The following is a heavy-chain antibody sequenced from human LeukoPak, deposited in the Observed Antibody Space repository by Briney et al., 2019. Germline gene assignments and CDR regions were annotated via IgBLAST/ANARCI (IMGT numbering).Heavy chain of an antibody. D-gene: IGHD2-2*01. CDR3: ARRTGGCSRTSCYGDSYYYYGMDV. J-gene: IGHJ6*02. CDR1: GGSFSGYY. V-gene: IGHV4-34*01. Sequence: SETLSLTCAVSGGSFSGYYWSWIRQPPGKGLEWIGEINHSGSTNYNPSLKSRVTISVDTSKNQFSLKLSSVTAADTAVYYCARRTGGCSRTSCYGDSYYYYGMDVWGRGTTVTVSS. CDR2: INHSGST.